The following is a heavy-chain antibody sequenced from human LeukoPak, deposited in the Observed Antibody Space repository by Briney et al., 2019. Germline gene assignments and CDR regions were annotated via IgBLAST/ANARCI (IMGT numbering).Heavy chain of an antibody. V-gene: IGHV4-30-4*01. CDR2: IYYSGST. Sequence: SQTLSLTCTVSGGSISSGDYYWSWIRQPPGKGLEWIGYIYYSGSTYYNPSLKSRVTISVDTSKNQFSLKLSSVTAADTAVYYCARVRFLEWLDYWGQGTLVAVSS. CDR3: ARVRFLEWLDY. D-gene: IGHD3-3*01. CDR1: GGSISSGDYY. J-gene: IGHJ4*02.